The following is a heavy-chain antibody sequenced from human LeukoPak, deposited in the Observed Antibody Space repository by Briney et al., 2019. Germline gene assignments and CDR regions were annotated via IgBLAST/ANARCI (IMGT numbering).Heavy chain of an antibody. V-gene: IGHV3-48*04. CDR2: ISHGSHTI. CDR3: ARDRGYFDY. Sequence: GGSLRLSCLASEFSFSSYSMNWVRQAPGKGLEWISYISHGSHTIYYADSVKGRFTISRDNSKNSLFLQMNSLRVEDTAVYYCARDRGYFDYWGQGTLVSVSS. CDR1: EFSFSSYS. J-gene: IGHJ4*03.